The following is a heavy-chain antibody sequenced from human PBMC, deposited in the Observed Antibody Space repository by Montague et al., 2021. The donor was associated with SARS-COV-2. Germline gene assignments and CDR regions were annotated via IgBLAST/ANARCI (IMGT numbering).Heavy chain of an antibody. V-gene: IGHV4-61*02. CDR1: GGSITSGSYY. D-gene: IGHD5-18*01. J-gene: IGHJ4*02. CDR2: MYTSGST. Sequence: TLSLTCTVSGGSITSGSYYWSWIRQPAGKGLEWIGRMYTSGSTNYNPTLKSRATLSVDTSKNQFSLKLSSVTAADTAVYYCARDVGTAMAYWGQGTLVTVSS. CDR3: ARDVGTAMAY.